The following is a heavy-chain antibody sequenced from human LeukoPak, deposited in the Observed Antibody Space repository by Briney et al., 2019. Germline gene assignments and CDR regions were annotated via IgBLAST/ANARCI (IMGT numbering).Heavy chain of an antibody. D-gene: IGHD2-2*01. V-gene: IGHV3-23*01. CDR1: GFTFSTYG. Sequence: PGGSLRLSCEASGFTFSTYGMSWVRQAPGKGLEWVSAISGSGGSTYYADSVKGRVTISRDNSKNTLYLQVNSLRVEDTAVYYCAHGTVYQLDYWGQGTLVTVSS. CDR3: AHGTVYQLDY. CDR2: ISGSGGST. J-gene: IGHJ4*02.